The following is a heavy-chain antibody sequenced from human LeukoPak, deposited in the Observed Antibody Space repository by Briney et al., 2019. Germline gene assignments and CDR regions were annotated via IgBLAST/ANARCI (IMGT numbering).Heavy chain of an antibody. V-gene: IGHV3-66*01. CDR2: LDSGSKT. Sequence: PGGSLRLSCAASGFTVSRNHMSWVRQAPGKGLEWVSVLDSGSKTYYAESVKGRFTISRDKSKNTLYLQMNSLRSDDTAVYYCARGYGMDVWGQGTTVTVSS. CDR1: GFTVSRNH. CDR3: ARGYGMDV. J-gene: IGHJ6*02.